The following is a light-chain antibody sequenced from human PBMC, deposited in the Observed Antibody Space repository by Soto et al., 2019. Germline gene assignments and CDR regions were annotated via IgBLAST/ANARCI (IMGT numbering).Light chain of an antibody. Sequence: ETVLTQSPGTLSLSPGERATLSCRAAQTVYSSLLAWYQQKPGQAPRLLIYGPSSRATGIPNRFSGSGSGTDFTLTISRVEPEDFAVYHCQQYGNAPITFGQGTRLEIK. CDR3: QQYGNAPIT. J-gene: IGKJ5*01. CDR2: GPS. CDR1: QTVYSSL. V-gene: IGKV3-20*01.